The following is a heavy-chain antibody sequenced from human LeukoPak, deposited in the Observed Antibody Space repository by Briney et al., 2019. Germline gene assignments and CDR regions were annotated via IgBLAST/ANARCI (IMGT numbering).Heavy chain of an antibody. CDR3: ARGPVVVEPGVYYFDY. V-gene: IGHV4-34*01. CDR1: GGSFSGYY. Sequence: PSETLSLTCAVYGGSFSGYYWSWIRQPPGKGLEWIGEINHSGSTNYNPSLKSRVTISVDTSKNQFSLKLSSVTAADMAVYYCARGPVVVEPGVYYFDYWGQGTLVTVSS. D-gene: IGHD2-15*01. CDR2: INHSGST. J-gene: IGHJ4*02.